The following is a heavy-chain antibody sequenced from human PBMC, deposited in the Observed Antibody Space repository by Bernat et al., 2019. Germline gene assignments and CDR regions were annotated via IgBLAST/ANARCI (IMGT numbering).Heavy chain of an antibody. CDR3: ARALLIYYDSSGYPIGFDY. CDR1: GGTFSSYA. Sequence: QVQLVQSGAEVKKPGSSVKVSCKASGGTFSSYAISWVRQAPGQGLEWMGGIIPIFGTANYAQKFQGRVTITADESTSTAYMELSSLRSEDTAVYYCARALLIYYDSSGYPIGFDYWGQGTLVTVSS. CDR2: IIPIFGTA. J-gene: IGHJ4*02. D-gene: IGHD3-22*01. V-gene: IGHV1-69*01.